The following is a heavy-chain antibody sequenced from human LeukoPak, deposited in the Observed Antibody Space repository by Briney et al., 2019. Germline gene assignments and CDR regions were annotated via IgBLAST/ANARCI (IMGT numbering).Heavy chain of an antibody. CDR2: ISSSGSTI. Sequence: GGSLGLSCAASGFTFSSYEMNWVRQAPGKGLEWVSYISSSGSTIYYADSVKGRFTISRDNAKNSLYLQMNSLRAEDTAVYYCARENPVLTGYYNDYFDYWGQGTLVTVSS. CDR1: GFTFSSYE. D-gene: IGHD3-9*01. J-gene: IGHJ4*02. V-gene: IGHV3-48*03. CDR3: ARENPVLTGYYNDYFDY.